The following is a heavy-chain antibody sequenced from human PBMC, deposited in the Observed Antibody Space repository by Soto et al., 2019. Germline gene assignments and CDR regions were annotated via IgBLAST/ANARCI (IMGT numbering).Heavy chain of an antibody. CDR1: GFSFSDYY. D-gene: IGHD5-18*01. Sequence: PGGSLRLSCAASGFSFSDYYMTWIRQAPGKGLEWVSYISNSGSTIYYADSVKGRFTISRDNAKNSLYLQMNSLRAEDTAVYYCATGVGIQLGVDYWGQGTLVTVSS. CDR3: ATGVGIQLGVDY. J-gene: IGHJ4*02. V-gene: IGHV3-11*01. CDR2: ISNSGSTI.